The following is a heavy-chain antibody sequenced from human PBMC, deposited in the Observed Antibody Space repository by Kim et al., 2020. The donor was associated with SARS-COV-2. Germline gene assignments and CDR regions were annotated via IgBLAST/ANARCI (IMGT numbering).Heavy chain of an antibody. Sequence: SNPPLKSRVTISVDTSKNQFSLKLSSVTAADTAVYYCARVGSSWFLNFQHWGQGTLVTVSS. CDR3: ARVGSSWFLNFQH. V-gene: IGHV4-59*01. D-gene: IGHD6-13*01. J-gene: IGHJ1*01.